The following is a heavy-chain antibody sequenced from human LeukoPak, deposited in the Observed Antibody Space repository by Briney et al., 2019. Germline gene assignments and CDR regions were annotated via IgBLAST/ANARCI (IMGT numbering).Heavy chain of an antibody. D-gene: IGHD2-15*01. Sequence: GRSLRLSCAASGFTFSSYAMHWVRQAPGKGLEWVAVISYDGSNKYYADSVKGRFTISRDNSKNTLYLQMNSLRAEDTAVYYCNVRDIVVVVAATPDAFDIWGQGTMVTVSS. CDR2: ISYDGSNK. V-gene: IGHV3-30*04. J-gene: IGHJ3*02. CDR1: GFTFSSYA. CDR3: NVRDIVVVVAATPDAFDI.